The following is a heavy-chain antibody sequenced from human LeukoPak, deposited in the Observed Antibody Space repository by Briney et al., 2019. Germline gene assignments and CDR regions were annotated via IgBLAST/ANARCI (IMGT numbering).Heavy chain of an antibody. CDR3: AKTKDSSGYYYYSY. V-gene: IGHV3-23*01. J-gene: IGHJ4*02. CDR1: GFTFSSYA. CDR2: ISGSGGST. Sequence: GGSLRLSCAASGFTFSSYAMSWVRQAPGKGLEWVSAISGSGGSTYYADSVKGRITISRDNSKNTLYLQMNSLRAEDTAVYYCAKTKDSSGYYYYSYWGQGTLVTVSS. D-gene: IGHD3-22*01.